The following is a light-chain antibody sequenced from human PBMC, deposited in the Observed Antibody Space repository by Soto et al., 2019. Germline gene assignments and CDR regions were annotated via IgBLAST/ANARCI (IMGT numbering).Light chain of an antibody. J-gene: IGKJ1*01. V-gene: IGKV3-20*01. Sequence: EIVLTQSPGTLALSPGERATLSCRASQSVSSSYLAWYQQKPGQAPRLLIYGASSRATGIPDRFSGSGSGTDFTLTNSRLEPEYFAVYYCQQYGNSPRTFGQGTRVEV. CDR2: GAS. CDR3: QQYGNSPRT. CDR1: QSVSSSY.